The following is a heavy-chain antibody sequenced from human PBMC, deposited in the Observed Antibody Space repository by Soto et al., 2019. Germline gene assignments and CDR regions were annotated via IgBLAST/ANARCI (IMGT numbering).Heavy chain of an antibody. J-gene: IGHJ4*02. CDR2: ISGSGGST. CDR3: AKEQLERHFGFDY. D-gene: IGHD1-1*01. Sequence: PGGSLRLSCAASGFTFSSYAMTWVRQAPGKGLEWVSVISGSGGSTYFADSVKGRFIISRDNSKNTLYLQMTSLRAEDTAVYYCAKEQLERHFGFDYWGQGTLVTVSS. CDR1: GFTFSSYA. V-gene: IGHV3-23*01.